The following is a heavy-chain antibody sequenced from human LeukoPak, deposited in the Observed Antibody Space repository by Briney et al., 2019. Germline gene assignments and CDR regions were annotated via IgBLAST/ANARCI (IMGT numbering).Heavy chain of an antibody. V-gene: IGHV4-30-2*01. D-gene: IGHD4-17*01. CDR1: GGSISSGGYS. Sequence: SQTLSLTCAVSGGSISSGGYSWSWIRQPPGKGLEWIGYIYHSGSTYYNPSLKSRVTISVDRSKNQFSLKLSSVTAADTAVYYCARWSYGDYYFDHWGQGTLVTVSS. CDR3: ARWSYGDYYFDH. CDR2: IYHSGST. J-gene: IGHJ4*02.